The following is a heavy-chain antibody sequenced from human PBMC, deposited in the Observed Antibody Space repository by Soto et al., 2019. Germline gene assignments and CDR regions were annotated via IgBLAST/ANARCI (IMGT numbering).Heavy chain of an antibody. V-gene: IGHV3-20*04. CDR3: VRERGPATAIDYYYHYSFDV. CDR2: INWRGSAT. Sequence: EVQLVESGGGVIRPGGSLRLSCAASGFTFDDFAMSWVRQAPGKGLEWVSGINWRGSATGYADFVRGRFTISRDNAKNSLYLQLNSLRLEDTALYYCVRERGPATAIDYYYHYSFDVWGKGTTVTVSS. D-gene: IGHD5-18*01. J-gene: IGHJ6*04. CDR1: GFTFDDFA.